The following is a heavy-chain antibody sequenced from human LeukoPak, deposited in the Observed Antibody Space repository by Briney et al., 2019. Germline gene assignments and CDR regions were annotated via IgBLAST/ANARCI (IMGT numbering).Heavy chain of an antibody. Sequence: SETLSLTXAVYGGSLNDYLWSWIRQPPGQGLEWIGEVGHSGTTNYNPSLKSRVTISVDTSKNQFSLKLNSVTAADTAVYFCARELISSRAAFDTWGQRTVVTVSS. CDR2: VGHSGTT. CDR3: ARELISSRAAFDT. J-gene: IGHJ3*02. CDR1: GGSLNDYL. D-gene: IGHD3-10*01. V-gene: IGHV4-34*01.